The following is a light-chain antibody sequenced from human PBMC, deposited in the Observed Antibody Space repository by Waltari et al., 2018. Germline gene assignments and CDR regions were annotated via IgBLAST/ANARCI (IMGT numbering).Light chain of an antibody. CDR2: GAS. J-gene: IGKJ3*01. Sequence: EIVLTQSPGTLSLSPAERATLSCRASQSVSSSYLAWYQQKPGQAPRLIIYGASSRATGIPDRFSGSGSGTDFTLTISRLEPEDFAVYYCQQYGSSPPTFGPGTKVDIK. CDR1: QSVSSSY. V-gene: IGKV3-20*01. CDR3: QQYGSSPPT.